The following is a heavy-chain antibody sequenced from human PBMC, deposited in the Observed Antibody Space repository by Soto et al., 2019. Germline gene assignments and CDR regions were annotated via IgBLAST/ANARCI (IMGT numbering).Heavy chain of an antibody. CDR2: MNPNSGNT. J-gene: IGHJ4*02. V-gene: IGHV1-8*01. CDR1: GYTFTSYD. D-gene: IGHD2-21*02. CDR3: ARDRCGDYCGFDY. Sequence: ASVKVSCKASGYTFTSYDINWVRQATGQGLEWMGWMNPNSGNTGYAQKFQGRVTMTANASMSTAYMELSSLRSEDTAVYYCARDRCGDYCGFDYWGQGTLVTVSS.